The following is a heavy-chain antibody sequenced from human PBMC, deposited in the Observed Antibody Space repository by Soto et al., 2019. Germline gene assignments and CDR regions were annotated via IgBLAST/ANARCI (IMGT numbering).Heavy chain of an antibody. CDR3: AREVVGATDYFDY. D-gene: IGHD1-26*01. CDR1: GFTVSSYS. Sequence: EVQLVESGGGLVKPGGSLRLSCAASGFTVSSYSMNWVRQAPGKGLEWVSSISSSSSYIYYADSVKGRFTISRDNAKNSLYLQMNSLRAEDTAVYYCAREVVGATDYFDYWGQGTLVTVSS. V-gene: IGHV3-21*01. CDR2: ISSSSSYI. J-gene: IGHJ4*02.